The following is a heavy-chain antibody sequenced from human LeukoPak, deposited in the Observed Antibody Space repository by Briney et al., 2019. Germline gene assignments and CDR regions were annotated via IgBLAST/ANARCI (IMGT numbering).Heavy chain of an antibody. V-gene: IGHV3-21*01. CDR2: ISSSSSYI. J-gene: IGHJ6*02. CDR1: GLTFSSYS. CDR3: ARDLVRGGLYYYGMDV. D-gene: IGHD3-10*01. Sequence: GGSLRLSCAASGLTFSSYSMNWVRQAPGKGLEWVSSISSSSSYIYYADSVKGRFTISRDNAKNSLYLQMNSLRAEDTAVYYCARDLVRGGLYYYGMDVWGQGTTVTVSS.